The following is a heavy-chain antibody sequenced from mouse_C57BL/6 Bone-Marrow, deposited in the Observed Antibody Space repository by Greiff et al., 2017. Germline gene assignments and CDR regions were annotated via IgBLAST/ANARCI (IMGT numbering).Heavy chain of an antibody. CDR3: ARDDYYGSSDWYFDV. CDR2: IDPSDSET. V-gene: IGHV1-52*01. CDR1: GYTFTSYW. Sequence: VQLQQPGAELVRPGSSVKLSCKASGYTFTSYWMHWVKQRPIQGLEWIGNIDPSDSETHYNQKFKDKATLTVDKSSSTAYLQLSILTSEDSAVYYCARDDYYGSSDWYFDVGGTGTTVTVSA. J-gene: IGHJ1*03. D-gene: IGHD1-1*01.